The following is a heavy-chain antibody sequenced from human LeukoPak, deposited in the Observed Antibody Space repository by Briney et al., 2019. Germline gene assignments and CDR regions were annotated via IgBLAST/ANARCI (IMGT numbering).Heavy chain of an antibody. D-gene: IGHD1-26*01. Sequence: GGSLRLSCAASGFPFSSYGMYWVRQAPDKGLQWVAYLRKDATYSNYADSVRGRFTISRDNSKNTLDLQMSSLRVEDTAVYYCASGGPTRGTLDHWGQGTLVTVSS. CDR2: LRKDATYS. V-gene: IGHV3-30*02. J-gene: IGHJ4*02. CDR3: ASGGPTRGTLDH. CDR1: GFPFSSYG.